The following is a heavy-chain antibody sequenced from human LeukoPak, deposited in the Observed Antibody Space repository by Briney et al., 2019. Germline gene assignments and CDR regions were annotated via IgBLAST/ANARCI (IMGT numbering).Heavy chain of an antibody. CDR1: GFTFDDYA. CDR3: AKVGSDLYYFDY. Sequence: GGSLRLSCAASGFTFDDYAMHWVRQAPGKGLGWVSGISWNSGSIGYADSVKGRFTISRDNAKNSLYLQMNSLRAEDTALYYCAKVGSDLYYFDYWGQGTLVTVSS. D-gene: IGHD5-12*01. V-gene: IGHV3-9*01. J-gene: IGHJ4*02. CDR2: ISWNSGSI.